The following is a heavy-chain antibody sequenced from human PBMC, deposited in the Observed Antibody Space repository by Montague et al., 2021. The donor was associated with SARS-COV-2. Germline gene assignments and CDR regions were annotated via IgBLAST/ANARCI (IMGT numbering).Heavy chain of an antibody. V-gene: IGHV3-33*01. CDR2: IWYDGSNK. CDR3: ARDRFDIVVVPAAIDY. J-gene: IGHJ4*02. CDR1: GFTFSSYG. D-gene: IGHD2-2*01. Sequence: SLRLSCAASGFTFSSYGMHWVRQAPGKGLEWVAVIWYDGSNKYYADSVKGRFTISRDNPKNTLYLQMNSLRAEDTAVYYCARDRFDIVVVPAAIDYWGQGTLVTVSS.